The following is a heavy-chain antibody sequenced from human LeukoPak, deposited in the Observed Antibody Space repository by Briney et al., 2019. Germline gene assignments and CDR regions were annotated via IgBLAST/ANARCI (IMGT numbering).Heavy chain of an antibody. J-gene: IGHJ4*02. V-gene: IGHV4-34*01. CDR3: ASRPGDSTNY. CDR2: INYSGST. D-gene: IGHD4-17*01. CDR1: GGSFSHYY. Sequence: SETLSLTCAVFGGSFSHYYWSWVRQPPGKGLEWIGKINYSGSTNYNPSLKSRVAISVDTSKIQFSLKLSSVTAADTAVYYCASRPGDSTNYWGQGTQVTVSS.